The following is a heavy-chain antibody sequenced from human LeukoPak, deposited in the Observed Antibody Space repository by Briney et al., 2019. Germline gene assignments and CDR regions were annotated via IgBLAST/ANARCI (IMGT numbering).Heavy chain of an antibody. CDR2: IWYDGSNK. Sequence: GGSLRLSCAASGFTFSSYGMHWVRQAPGKGLEGVAFIWYDGSNKYYADSVKGRFTISRDNSKNTLYLQMNSLRAEDTAVYYCAQNYCSSTSCYFYYMDVWGKGTTVTVSS. CDR1: GFTFSSYG. D-gene: IGHD2-2*01. V-gene: IGHV3-30*02. J-gene: IGHJ6*03. CDR3: AQNYCSSTSCYFYYMDV.